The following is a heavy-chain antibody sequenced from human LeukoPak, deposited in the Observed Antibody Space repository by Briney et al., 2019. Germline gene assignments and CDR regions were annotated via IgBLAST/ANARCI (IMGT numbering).Heavy chain of an antibody. CDR2: VYHGESP. D-gene: IGHD2-15*01. CDR3: ARGRYCSADICSGGDAFDI. CDR1: GYPISNGYY. J-gene: IGHJ3*02. Sequence: PSETLSLTCNVSGYPISNGYYWSWIRQTPGKGLEWIGAVYHGESPYYNPSLKGRVTLSVDTSKNQFSLKLSSVTAADTAVYYCARGRYCSADICSGGDAFDIWGQGTMVSVSS. V-gene: IGHV4-38-2*02.